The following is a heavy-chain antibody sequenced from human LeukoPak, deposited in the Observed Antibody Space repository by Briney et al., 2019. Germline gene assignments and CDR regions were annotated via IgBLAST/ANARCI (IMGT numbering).Heavy chain of an antibody. D-gene: IGHD3-16*02. Sequence: GGSLRLSCAASGYTFSNAWMNWVRQSPGKGLEWVSYISSSGSTIYYADSVKGRFTISRDNAKNSLYLQMNSLGAEDTAVYYCARAGYVWGSYRFTVDYWGQGTLVTVSS. V-gene: IGHV3-11*01. CDR2: ISSSGSTI. CDR3: ARAGYVWGSYRFTVDY. CDR1: GYTFSNAW. J-gene: IGHJ4*02.